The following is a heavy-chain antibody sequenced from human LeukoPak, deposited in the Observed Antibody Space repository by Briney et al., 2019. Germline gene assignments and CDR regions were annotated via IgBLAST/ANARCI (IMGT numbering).Heavy chain of an antibody. CDR2: IYHSGST. V-gene: IGHV4-38-2*02. D-gene: IGHD2-2*01. J-gene: IGHJ5*02. CDR1: GYSLSSGYY. CDR3: VVVVPAAIGSWFDP. Sequence: PSETLSLTCTVSGYSLSSGYYWGWIRPPPGKGLERIGSIYHSGSTYYNPSLKRRVTISVRTPKHHFSLNLRSVTLADEAVYYSVVVVPAAIGSWFDPWGQGTLVTVSS.